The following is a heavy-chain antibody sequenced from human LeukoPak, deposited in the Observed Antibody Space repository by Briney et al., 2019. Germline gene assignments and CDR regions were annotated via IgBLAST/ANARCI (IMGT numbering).Heavy chain of an antibody. CDR1: GFTFSSDE. D-gene: IGHD3-10*01. V-gene: IGHV3-48*03. CDR2: ISSSGRSI. CDR3: ARGVRIRLYQH. Sequence: GSLTLSCAASGFTFSSDEVSWFRQDPGKGLLSVSCISSSGRSIYYADSVKGRFTISGDNAKNSLYLQLNSLRVDDTAVYYCARGVRIRLYQHWGQGTLVSVSS. J-gene: IGHJ1*01.